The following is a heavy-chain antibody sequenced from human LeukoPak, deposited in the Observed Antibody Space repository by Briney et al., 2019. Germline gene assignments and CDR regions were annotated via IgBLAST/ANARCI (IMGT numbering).Heavy chain of an antibody. V-gene: IGHV3-30*04. Sequence: PGRSLRLSCAASGFSFNSYPMHWVRQAPGKGLEWVAVISNDGNNKYADSVKGRFTISRVNSENALYLQMDSLRAEDTAVYYCAKARTSMVRDFDHWGQGTLVTVSS. CDR2: ISNDGNNK. J-gene: IGHJ4*02. CDR1: GFSFNSYP. D-gene: IGHD5-18*01. CDR3: AKARTSMVRDFDH.